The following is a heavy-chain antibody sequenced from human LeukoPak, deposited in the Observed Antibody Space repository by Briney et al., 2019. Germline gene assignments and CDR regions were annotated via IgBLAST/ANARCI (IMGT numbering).Heavy chain of an antibody. J-gene: IGHJ4*02. V-gene: IGHV4-39*01. D-gene: IGHD5-12*01. CDR1: GGSFSSPSHY. Sequence: PSETLSLTCTVSGGSFSSPSHYWGWIRQSPGKGLEWIGSIYHTGSLHYNPSLKSRVTLSVDTSKNQFSLRLTSVTAADTSVYFCARASGFCDYWGQGILVTVSS. CDR2: IYHTGSL. CDR3: ARASGFCDY.